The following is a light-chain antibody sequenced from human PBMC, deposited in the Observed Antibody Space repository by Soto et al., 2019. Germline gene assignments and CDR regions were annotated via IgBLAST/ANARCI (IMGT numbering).Light chain of an antibody. J-gene: IGLJ1*01. CDR3: QCYDTSLRGDV. CDR1: SSNSGAGYD. V-gene: IGLV1-40*01. Sequence: QSVLTQPPSVSGAPGQRVTISCTGSSSNSGAGYDVHWYQQLPGTAPKLLIYDNSNRPSGVPDRFSGSKSGTSASLAITGLQAEDEADYYCQCYDTSLRGDVFGTGTQLTVL. CDR2: DNS.